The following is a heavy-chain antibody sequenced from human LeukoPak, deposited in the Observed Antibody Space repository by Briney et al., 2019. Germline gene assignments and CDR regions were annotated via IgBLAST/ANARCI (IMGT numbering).Heavy chain of an antibody. Sequence: PSETLSLTCTVSGSMGGYYWNWIRQSPGQGLEWIAYIYISGVVNYNPSLKSRVSISIDMSKAQFSLKLRSVTAADTAVYYCARERVGPRRGVYQYGLDVWGQGTTVTVSS. CDR2: IYISGVV. CDR3: ARERVGPRRGVYQYGLDV. V-gene: IGHV4-59*01. D-gene: IGHD1-26*01. J-gene: IGHJ6*02. CDR1: GSMGGYY.